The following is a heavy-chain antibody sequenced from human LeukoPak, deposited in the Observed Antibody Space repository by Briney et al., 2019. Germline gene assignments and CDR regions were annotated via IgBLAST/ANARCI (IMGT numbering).Heavy chain of an antibody. Sequence: GGSLRLSCAASGFTFSSYAMSWVRQAPGKGLEWVSAISGSGGSTYYADSVKGRFTISRDNSKNTLYLQMNSLRAEDTAVYYCAKGPYCSGGSCHCMVGAFDIWGQGTMVTVSS. D-gene: IGHD2-15*01. CDR2: ISGSGGST. CDR1: GFTFSSYA. J-gene: IGHJ3*02. V-gene: IGHV3-23*01. CDR3: AKGPYCSGGSCHCMVGAFDI.